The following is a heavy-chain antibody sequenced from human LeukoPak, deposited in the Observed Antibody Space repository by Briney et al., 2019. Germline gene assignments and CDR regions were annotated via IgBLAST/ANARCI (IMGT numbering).Heavy chain of an antibody. J-gene: IGHJ4*02. CDR1: GKTLSDLS. CDR2: SDPEDGER. Sequence: ASVKVSCKVSGKTLSDLSIHWLRQPPGKGLELLGGSDPEDGERIYAQMFQGRVTMTEDTSIGTAYMELSSLRSEDTAVYYCVTGFTTMAVDYFDYWGQGTLVTVSP. CDR3: VTGFTTMAVDYFDY. D-gene: IGHD5-18*01. V-gene: IGHV1-24*01.